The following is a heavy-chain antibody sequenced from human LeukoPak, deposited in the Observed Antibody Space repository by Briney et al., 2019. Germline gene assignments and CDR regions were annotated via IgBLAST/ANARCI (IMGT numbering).Heavy chain of an antibody. CDR2: ISGYNGHT. Sequence: ASVKVSCKASGGTFSSYAISWVRQAPGQGLEWMGWISGYNGHTNYAQKFQGRVTMTTDTSTSTAYMELRSLRSDDTAVYYCARDTVGYGYGLDAFDIWGQGTRVTVSS. D-gene: IGHD5-18*01. V-gene: IGHV1-18*01. CDR1: GGTFSSYA. CDR3: ARDTVGYGYGLDAFDI. J-gene: IGHJ3*02.